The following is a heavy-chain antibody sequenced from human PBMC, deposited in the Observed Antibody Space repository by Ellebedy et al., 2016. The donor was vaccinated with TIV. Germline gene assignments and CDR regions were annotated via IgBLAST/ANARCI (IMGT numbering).Heavy chain of an antibody. CDR2: IIPIFGTT. J-gene: IGHJ6*02. CDR1: GGTFSSYT. D-gene: IGHD3-3*02. Sequence: AASVKVSCKASGGTFSSYTVNWVRQAPGQGLEWIGAIIPIFGTTRYTQEFQGRVTITADESTSTAYMELSSLRSEDTAVYYCARGVALVPSRFYAMDVWGQGTTVTVSS. V-gene: IGHV1-69*13. CDR3: ARGVALVPSRFYAMDV.